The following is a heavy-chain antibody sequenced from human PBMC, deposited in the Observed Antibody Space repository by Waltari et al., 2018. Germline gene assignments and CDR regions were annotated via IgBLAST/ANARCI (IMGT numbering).Heavy chain of an antibody. CDR3: ARFPPLGLRGVGVDY. J-gene: IGHJ4*02. D-gene: IGHD5-18*01. Sequence: QVQLVQSGAEVKKPGASVKVSCKASGYTLTRHYIHWVRQAPGQGLEWMGWINPNSGGTNYAQKFQGRVTMTRDTSISTAYMELSRLRSDDTAVYYCARFPPLGLRGVGVDYWGQGTLVTVSS. V-gene: IGHV1-2*02. CDR2: INPNSGGT. CDR1: GYTLTRHY.